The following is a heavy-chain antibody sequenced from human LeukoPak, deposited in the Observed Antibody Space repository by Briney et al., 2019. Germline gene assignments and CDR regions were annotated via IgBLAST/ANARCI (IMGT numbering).Heavy chain of an antibody. CDR3: ARDPDSGSYSIWFDP. V-gene: IGHV1-46*01. CDR2: INPSGGST. D-gene: IGHD1-26*01. J-gene: IGHJ5*02. Sequence: ASVKVSCKASGYTFTSYYMHWVRQAPAQGLEWMGIINPSGGSTSYAQKFQGRVTMTRDTSTSTVYMELSSLRSEDTAVYYCARDPDSGSYSIWFDPWGQGTLVTVSS. CDR1: GYTFTSYY.